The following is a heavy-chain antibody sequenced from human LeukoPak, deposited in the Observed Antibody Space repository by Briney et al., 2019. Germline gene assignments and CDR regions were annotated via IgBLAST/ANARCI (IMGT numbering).Heavy chain of an antibody. D-gene: IGHD6-19*01. J-gene: IGHJ4*02. Sequence: PGGSLRLSCAASGFTFSSYAMSWVRQAPGKGLEWVSAISGSGGSTYYADSVKSRFTTSRDNSKNTLYLQMNSLRAEDTAVYYCAKKGYSSGSETFDYWGQGTLVTVSS. CDR3: AKKGYSSGSETFDY. CDR1: GFTFSSYA. CDR2: ISGSGGST. V-gene: IGHV3-23*01.